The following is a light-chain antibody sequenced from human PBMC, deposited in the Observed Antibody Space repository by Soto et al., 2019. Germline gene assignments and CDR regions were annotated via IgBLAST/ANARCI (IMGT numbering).Light chain of an antibody. J-gene: IGKJ4*01. CDR2: AAS. CDR1: QGSSNY. Sequence: DIQMTQSPSSLYASVGDRVTITCRASQGSSNYLAWYQQKPGKVPKLLICAASTLQSGFPSRFSGSGSGTDFTLTISNLQPEDVATYYWQKYNSAPRPFGGGTKVEIK. CDR3: QKYNSAPRP. V-gene: IGKV1-27*01.